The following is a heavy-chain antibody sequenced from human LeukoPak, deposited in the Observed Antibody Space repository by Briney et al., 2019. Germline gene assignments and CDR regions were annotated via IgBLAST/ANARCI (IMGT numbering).Heavy chain of an antibody. Sequence: ASVKVSCKASGYTFTGYYMHWVRQAPGQGLEWMGRINPNSGGTNYAQKFQGRVTMTRDTSISTAYMELSRLRSDDTAVYYCARGSYYGSGNDYWGQGTLVTVSS. D-gene: IGHD3-10*01. CDR1: GYTFTGYY. V-gene: IGHV1-2*06. CDR3: ARGSYYGSGNDY. J-gene: IGHJ4*02. CDR2: INPNSGGT.